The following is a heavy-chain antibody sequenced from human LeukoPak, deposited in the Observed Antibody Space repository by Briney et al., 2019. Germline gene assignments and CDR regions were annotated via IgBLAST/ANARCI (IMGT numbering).Heavy chain of an antibody. V-gene: IGHV1-8*01. CDR1: GYTFTSYD. D-gene: IGHD2-2*01. CDR3: ARGSCSSTSCYFLYYYGMDV. Sequence: GASVKVSCKASGYTFTSYDINWVRQATGQGLEWMGWMNPNSGNTGYAQKIQGRVTMTRNTSISTAYMELSRLRSEDTAVYYCARGSCSSTSCYFLYYYGMDVWGQGTTVTVSS. J-gene: IGHJ6*02. CDR2: MNPNSGNT.